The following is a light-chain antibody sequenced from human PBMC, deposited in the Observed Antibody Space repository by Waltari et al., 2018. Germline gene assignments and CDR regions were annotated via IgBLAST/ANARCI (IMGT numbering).Light chain of an antibody. CDR1: SSYVGSYNL. CDR3: CSYAGSSTFEV. Sequence: QSALTQPASVSGSPGQSITISCTGTSSYVGSYNLVSWYQQHPGKAPKLMIYEGSKRPSWVSNRCSGSKSGNTASLRISGLQAEDEADYYCCSYAGSSTFEVFGGGTKLTVL. V-gene: IGLV2-23*03. J-gene: IGLJ2*01. CDR2: EGS.